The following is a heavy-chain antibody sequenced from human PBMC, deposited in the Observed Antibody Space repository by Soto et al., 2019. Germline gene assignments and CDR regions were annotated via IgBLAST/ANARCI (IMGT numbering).Heavy chain of an antibody. V-gene: IGHV1-3*01. D-gene: IGHD3-22*01. Sequence: GASVKVSCKASGYTFTSYAMHWVRQAPGQRLEWMGRINAGNGNTKYSQKFQGRVTITRDTSASTAYMELSSLRSEDTAVYYCARDYYDSSGYLPALFDPWGQGTLVTVSS. CDR2: INAGNGNT. J-gene: IGHJ5*02. CDR3: ARDYYDSSGYLPALFDP. CDR1: GYTFTSYA.